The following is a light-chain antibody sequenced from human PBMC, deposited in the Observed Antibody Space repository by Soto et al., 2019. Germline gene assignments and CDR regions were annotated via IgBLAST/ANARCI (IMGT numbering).Light chain of an antibody. CDR2: GAS. CDR1: QSISGNY. CDR3: QQYVISVT. J-gene: IGKJ5*01. V-gene: IGKV3-20*01. Sequence: EIVLTQSPGTLTLSPGERATLSCRASQSISGNYLAWYQMKPGQAPRLLIYGASNRATGIPERFSGSGSGTDFTLTISRLDPQDSAMYFCQQYVISVTFGQGTRLEIK.